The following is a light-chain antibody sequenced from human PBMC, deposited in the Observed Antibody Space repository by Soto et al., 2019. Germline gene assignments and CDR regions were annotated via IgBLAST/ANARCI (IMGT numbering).Light chain of an antibody. CDR3: QSYDTSLGGADV. CDR1: SSNIGAGYD. V-gene: IGLV1-40*01. J-gene: IGLJ1*01. Sequence: QSVLTQPPSVSGAPGQRVTISCTGSSSNIGAGYDVHWYQHLPGTAPKLLIHGNSNRPSGVPDRFSGSKSGTSGSLAITGLQAEDEADYYCQSYDTSLGGADVFGTGTKLTVL. CDR2: GNS.